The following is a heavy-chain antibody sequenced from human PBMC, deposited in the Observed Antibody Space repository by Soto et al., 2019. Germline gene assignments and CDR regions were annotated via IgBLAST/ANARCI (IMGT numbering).Heavy chain of an antibody. J-gene: IGHJ6*02. CDR1: GFSFSNYA. V-gene: IGHV3-23*01. Sequence: PGGSLRLSCAASGFSFSNYAMIWVRQAPGKGLEWVSAISGSAYTTFYADSVKGRFTISRDNSKNTLYLQMNSLRADDTAIYYCAKRTTVEYTRSSPYYYGMDVWGQGTTVTVSS. D-gene: IGHD6-6*01. CDR3: AKRTTVEYTRSSPYYYGMDV. CDR2: ISGSAYTT.